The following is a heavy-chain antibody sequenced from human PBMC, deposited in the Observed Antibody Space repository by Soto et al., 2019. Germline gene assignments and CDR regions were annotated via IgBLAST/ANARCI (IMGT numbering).Heavy chain of an antibody. J-gene: IGHJ6*02. V-gene: IGHV3-30*18. Sequence: PGGSLRLSCASSVFTFISYGMHWVRQAPGKGLEWVEVISYDGSNKYYADSVKGRFTISRDNSKNTLYLQMNSLRAEDTAVYYCAKDVGIAAAGTLLGYYYYGMDVWGQGTTVTVSS. D-gene: IGHD6-13*01. CDR3: AKDVGIAAAGTLLGYYYYGMDV. CDR2: ISYDGSNK. CDR1: VFTFISYG.